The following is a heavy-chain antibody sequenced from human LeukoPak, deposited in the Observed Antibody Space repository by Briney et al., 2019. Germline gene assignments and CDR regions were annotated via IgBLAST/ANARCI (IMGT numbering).Heavy chain of an antibody. D-gene: IGHD2-21*01. CDR1: GGSISSYY. CDR3: ARESPTDYSTAFDI. V-gene: IGHV4-59*01. Sequence: SETLSLTCTVSGGSISSYYWSWIRQPPGKGLEWIGYIYYSGSTNYNPSLKSRVTISVDTSKNQFSLKLSSVTAADTAVYYCARESPTDYSTAFDIWGQGTMVTVSS. J-gene: IGHJ3*02. CDR2: IYYSGST.